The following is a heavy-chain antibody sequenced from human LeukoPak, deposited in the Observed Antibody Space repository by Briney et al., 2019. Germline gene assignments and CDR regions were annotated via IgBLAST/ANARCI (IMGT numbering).Heavy chain of an antibody. CDR1: GFTFSNYD. CDR2: IGTAGDT. V-gene: IGHV3-13*04. J-gene: IGHJ4*02. CDR3: ARGASVPAAFDY. Sequence: GGSLRLSCAASGFTFSNYDMHWVRQATGKGLEWVSAIGTAGDTYYPGSVKGRFTISRENAKNSLYLQMNSLRAGDTAVYYCARGASVPAAFDYWGQGTLVTVSS. D-gene: IGHD2-2*01.